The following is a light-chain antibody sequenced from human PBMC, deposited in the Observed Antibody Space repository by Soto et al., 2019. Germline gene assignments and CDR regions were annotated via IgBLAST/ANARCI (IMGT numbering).Light chain of an antibody. V-gene: IGKV4-1*01. CDR1: QSVLYSSNNKNY. CDR2: WAS. J-gene: IGKJ3*01. Sequence: IVMTQSPDSLAVSLGERATINCKSSQSVLYSSNNKNYLAWYQQKPGQPPKLLIYWASTRESGVPDRFSGSGSGTDFTLTISSLQAEDVAVYYCQQYYSTRLTFGPGTKVDIK. CDR3: QQYYSTRLT.